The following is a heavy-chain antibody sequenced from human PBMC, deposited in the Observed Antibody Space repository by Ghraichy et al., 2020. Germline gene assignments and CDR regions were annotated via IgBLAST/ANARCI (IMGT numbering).Heavy chain of an antibody. Sequence: GGSLRLSCAASGFTVSSNYMSWVRQAPGKGLEWVSVIYSGGSTYYADSVKDRFTISRDNSKNTLYLQMNSLRAEDTAVYYCSGPCLYPDCGGEADYWGQGTRVTVSS. D-gene: IGHD2-21*01. V-gene: IGHV3-53*01. CDR1: GFTVSSNY. CDR3: SGPCLYPDCGGEADY. CDR2: IYSGGST. J-gene: IGHJ4*02.